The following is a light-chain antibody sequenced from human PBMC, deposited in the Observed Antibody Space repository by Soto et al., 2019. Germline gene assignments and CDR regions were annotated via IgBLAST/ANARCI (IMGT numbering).Light chain of an antibody. V-gene: IGKV1-5*01. Sequence: DIQMTQSPSTLSASVGDRVTITCRASQSISGWLAWYQQKPGKAPKLLIYNASILESGVPSRFSGSGSGTEFTLTISTLQPDDFATYYCQQYNGYSRTFGQGTKVDIK. CDR1: QSISGW. CDR3: QQYNGYSRT. J-gene: IGKJ1*01. CDR2: NAS.